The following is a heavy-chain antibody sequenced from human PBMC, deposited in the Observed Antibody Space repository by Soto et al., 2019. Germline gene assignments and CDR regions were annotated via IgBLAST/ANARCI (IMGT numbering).Heavy chain of an antibody. J-gene: IGHJ4*02. Sequence: SLSLTCTVSGGSVSSGCDYWSWIRQHPGKGLEWIGYIYYSGSTYYNPSLKSRVTISVDTSKNQFSLKLSSVTAADTAVYYCARSLLSFGEPAAVDYWGQGTLVTVSS. CDR2: IYYSGST. CDR3: ARSLLSFGEPAAVDY. D-gene: IGHD3-10*01. V-gene: IGHV4-31*03. CDR1: GGSVSSGCDY.